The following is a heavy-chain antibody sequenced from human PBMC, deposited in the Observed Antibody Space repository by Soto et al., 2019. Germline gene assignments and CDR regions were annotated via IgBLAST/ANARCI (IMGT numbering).Heavy chain of an antibody. CDR1: GFTFSNFA. D-gene: IGHD3-10*01. J-gene: IGHJ3*02. V-gene: IGHV3-64*04. CDR3: AKGVRAYNDAFDI. CDR2: ISNNGGST. Sequence: GGSLRLSCSASGFTFSNFALHWVRQAPGTGLEYVSAISNNGGSTYYADSVKGRFTISRDNAKNSLYLQMNSLRAEDTAVYYCAKGVRAYNDAFDIWGQGTMVTVSS.